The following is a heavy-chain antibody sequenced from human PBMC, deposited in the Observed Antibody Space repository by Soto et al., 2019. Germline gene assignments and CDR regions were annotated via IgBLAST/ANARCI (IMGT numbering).Heavy chain of an antibody. D-gene: IGHD1-1*01. J-gene: IGHJ2*01. CDR2: IYYSVTT. Sequence: QVQLQESGPGLVKPSQTLSLTCTASGGSISNDDDYWSWIRQPPGKGLEWIGYIYYSVTTYYHPPLNSRPSISIDTPKNQLSLELNSVTAADAAVYYCAWANWERRYFDLWGRGTLVTVSS. CDR1: GGSISNDDDY. CDR3: AWANWERRYFDL. V-gene: IGHV4-30-4*01.